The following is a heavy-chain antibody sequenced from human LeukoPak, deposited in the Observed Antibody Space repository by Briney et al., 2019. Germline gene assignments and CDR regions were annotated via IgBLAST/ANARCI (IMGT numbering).Heavy chain of an antibody. V-gene: IGHV4-34*01. CDR3: ASRAEYSSPFYYYYYMDV. D-gene: IGHD6-6*01. J-gene: IGHJ6*03. Sequence: SETLSLTCAVYVGSFSGYYWSWIRQPPGKGLEWIGEINHSGSTNYNPSLKSRVPISVDTSKNQFSLKLSSVTAADTPVYYCASRAEYSSPFYYYYYMDVWGKGTTVAVSS. CDR1: VGSFSGYY. CDR2: INHSGST.